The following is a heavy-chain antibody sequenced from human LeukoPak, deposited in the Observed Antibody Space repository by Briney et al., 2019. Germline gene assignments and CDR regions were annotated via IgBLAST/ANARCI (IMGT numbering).Heavy chain of an antibody. CDR1: GFTFSYHW. D-gene: IGHD5-18*01. Sequence: PGGSLRLSCAASGFTFSYHWMTWVRQAPGKGLEWVANIKNDGTVKNYVDSVKGRFTISRDNAKNSLYLQMNSLRAEDTALYYCAKSIGVDTAMVIYYFDYWGQGTLVTVSS. V-gene: IGHV3-7*03. J-gene: IGHJ4*02. CDR2: IKNDGTVK. CDR3: AKSIGVDTAMVIYYFDY.